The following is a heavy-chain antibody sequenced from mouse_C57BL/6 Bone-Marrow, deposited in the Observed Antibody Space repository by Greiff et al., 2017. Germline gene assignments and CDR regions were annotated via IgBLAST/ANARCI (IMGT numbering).Heavy chain of an antibody. CDR2: IDPSDSYT. Sequence: QVQLKQPGAELVMPGASVKLSCKASGYTFTSYWMHWVKQRPGQGLEWIGAIDPSDSYTTYNQKFKGKSNLTVDKSSSTAYMQLSSLTSEESAVYYCARERMLGLGREDGFDYWGQGTTLTVSS. V-gene: IGHV1-69*01. CDR1: GYTFTSYW. D-gene: IGHD2-4*01. J-gene: IGHJ2*01. CDR3: ARERMLGLGREDGFDY.